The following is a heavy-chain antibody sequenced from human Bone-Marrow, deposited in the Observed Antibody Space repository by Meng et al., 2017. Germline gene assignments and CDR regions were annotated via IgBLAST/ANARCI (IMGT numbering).Heavy chain of an antibody. CDR1: GDRVSSNSAA. D-gene: IGHD1-14*01. V-gene: IGHV6-1*01. J-gene: IGHJ4*02. CDR2: TYYRSKWNN. CDR3: ASTALDGRYMDY. Sequence: QVQLHESGPGLGQPSQTLSLTLAISGDRVSSNSAAWNWIRQSPSRGLEWLGRTYYRSKWNNDYAVSVKSRISISADTSKNQFSLHLNSVTPEDTAMYYCASTALDGRYMDYWGQGTLVTVSS.